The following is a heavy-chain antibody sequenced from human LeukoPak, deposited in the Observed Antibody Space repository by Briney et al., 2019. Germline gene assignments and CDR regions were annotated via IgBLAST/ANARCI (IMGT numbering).Heavy chain of an antibody. CDR2: IIPILSIA. D-gene: IGHD6-13*01. CDR1: GGTFSSYA. V-gene: IGHV1-69*04. J-gene: IGHJ5*02. Sequence: SVKVSCKASGGTFSSYAISWVRQAPGQGLEWMGRIIPILSIANYAQKFQGRVTITADKSTSTAYMELSSLRSEDTAVYYCARVIIAAAGNWFDPWGQGTLVTVSS. CDR3: ARVIIAAAGNWFDP.